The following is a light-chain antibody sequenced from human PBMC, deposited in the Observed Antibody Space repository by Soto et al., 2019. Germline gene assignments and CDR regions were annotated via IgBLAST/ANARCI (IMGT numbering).Light chain of an antibody. V-gene: IGKV3-15*01. Sequence: EVMMTHSPGAVSVSPWERATLSCRASQSVTSNAAWYQQKPGQAPRLLIYRASARATGVPARFSGSGSGTEFTLTISSLQSEDFGIYYCQQYDYWWTFGQGTKVDIK. CDR3: QQYDYWWT. J-gene: IGKJ1*01. CDR1: QSVTSN. CDR2: RAS.